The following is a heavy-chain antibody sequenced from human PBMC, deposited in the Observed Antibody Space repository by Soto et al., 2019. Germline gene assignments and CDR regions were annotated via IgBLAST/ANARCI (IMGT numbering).Heavy chain of an antibody. CDR1: VFTFCDFT. CDR2: IRSKPYRDTT. D-gene: IGHD3-22*01. Sequence: PGGSXRLSCKASVFTFCDFTIILFRLGPRKGLEFVGLIRSKPYRDTTAYAASLKGRFIISRDDYRSTVYLQMNSLRTEDSAVYYCVRDLSNPNGSSHAYYGLEGWGPGTTV. V-gene: IGHV3-49*03. CDR3: VRDLSNPNGSSHAYYGLEG. J-gene: IGHJ6*01.